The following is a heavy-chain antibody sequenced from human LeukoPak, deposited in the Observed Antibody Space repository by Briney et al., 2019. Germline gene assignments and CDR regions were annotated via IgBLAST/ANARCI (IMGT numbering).Heavy chain of an antibody. CDR2: IWYDGSSK. D-gene: IGHD3-22*01. CDR3: AREYPPRYYYDSGGYLDY. J-gene: IGHJ4*02. CDR1: GFTFSSYG. Sequence: GGSPRLSCAASGFTFSSYGMHWVRQAPGKGLEWVAVIWYDGSSKYYADSVKGRFTISRDNSKNTLYLQMNSLRAEDTAVYYCAREYPPRYYYDSGGYLDYWGQGTLVTVSS. V-gene: IGHV3-33*01.